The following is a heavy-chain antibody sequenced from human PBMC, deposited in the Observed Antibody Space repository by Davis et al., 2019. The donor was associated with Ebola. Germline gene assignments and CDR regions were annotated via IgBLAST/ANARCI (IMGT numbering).Heavy chain of an antibody. J-gene: IGHJ6*02. CDR3: ARDRLLRQLYYYYYYGMDV. D-gene: IGHD6-13*01. Sequence: ASVKVSCKASGYTFTSYTMNWVRQAPGQGFEWLGWIYTGNGNTKYSQKFQGRVTITRDTSASTAYMELSSLRSEDTAVYYCARDRLLRQLYYYYYYGMDVWGQGTTVTVSS. CDR1: GYTFTSYT. V-gene: IGHV1-3*04. CDR2: IYTGNGNT.